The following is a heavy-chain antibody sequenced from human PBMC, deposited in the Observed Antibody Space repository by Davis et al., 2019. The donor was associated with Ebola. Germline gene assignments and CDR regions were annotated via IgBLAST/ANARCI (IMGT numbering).Heavy chain of an antibody. CDR2: INPSGGST. CDR3: ARDSKYSRPRYYYGMDV. V-gene: IGHV1-46*01. CDR1: GYTFTSYY. D-gene: IGHD6-6*01. Sequence: ASVKVSCKASGYTFTSYYMHWVRQAPGQGLEWMGIINPSGGSTSYAQKFQGRVTMTRDTSTSTVYMELSSLRSEDTAVYYCARDSKYSRPRYYYGMDVWGQGTTVTVPS. J-gene: IGHJ6*02.